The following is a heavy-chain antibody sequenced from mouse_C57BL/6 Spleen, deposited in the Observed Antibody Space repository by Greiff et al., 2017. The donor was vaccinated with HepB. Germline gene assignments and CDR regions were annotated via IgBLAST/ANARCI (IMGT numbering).Heavy chain of an antibody. D-gene: IGHD1-1*01. CDR3: ARVGDYGSSDCCFDV. Sequence: QVQLQQSGAELVRPGTSVKLSCKASGYTFTSYWMHWVKQRPGQGLEWIGVIDPSDSYTNYNQKFKGKATLTVDTSSSTAYMQLSSLTSEDSAVYYCARVGDYGSSDCCFDVWGTGTTVTVSS. CDR1: GYTFTSYW. V-gene: IGHV1-59*01. CDR2: IDPSDSYT. J-gene: IGHJ1*03.